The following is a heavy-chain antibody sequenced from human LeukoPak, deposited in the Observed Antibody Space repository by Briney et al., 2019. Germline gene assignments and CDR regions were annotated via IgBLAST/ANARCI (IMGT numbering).Heavy chain of an antibody. CDR2: IIPILGIA. J-gene: IGHJ4*02. CDR1: GGTFSSYA. V-gene: IGHV1-69*04. D-gene: IGHD6-19*01. Sequence: SVKVSCKASGGTFSSYAISWVRQAPGQGLEWMGRIIPILGIANYAQKFQGRVTITADKSTSTAYMELSSLRSEDTAVYYCARAEQWLAFDYWGQGTLVTVSS. CDR3: ARAEQWLAFDY.